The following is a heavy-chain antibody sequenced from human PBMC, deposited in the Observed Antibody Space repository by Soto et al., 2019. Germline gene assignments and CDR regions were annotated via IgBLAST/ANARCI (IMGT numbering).Heavy chain of an antibody. J-gene: IGHJ4*02. CDR3: ARKEDYGDYVDY. D-gene: IGHD4-17*01. V-gene: IGHV1-18*04. CDR2: IRVYNGNT. CDR1: GYTFSRYG. Sequence: QVQLVQSGPEVKKAGASVKVSCKASGYTFSRYGISWVRQAPGQGLEWMGWIRVYNGNTKYAQKVQDRVTMTTDTSTSTAYMELRSLRSDDTAVYYCARKEDYGDYVDYWGQGTLVTVSS.